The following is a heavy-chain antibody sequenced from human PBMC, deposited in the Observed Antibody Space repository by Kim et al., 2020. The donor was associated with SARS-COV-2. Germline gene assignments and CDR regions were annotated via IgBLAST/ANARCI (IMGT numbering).Heavy chain of an antibody. Sequence: GGSLRLSCAASGFTFSSYWMHWVRQAPGKGLVWVSRINSDGSSVSYADSVKGRFSVSRDSAKSTLYLQMHSLRAEDTAVYYCARAKDTSGWCGQGYWGQG. J-gene: IGHJ1*01. V-gene: IGHV3-74*01. CDR3: ARAKDTSGWCGQGY. CDR1: GFTFSSYW. D-gene: IGHD6-19*01. CDR2: INSDGSSV.